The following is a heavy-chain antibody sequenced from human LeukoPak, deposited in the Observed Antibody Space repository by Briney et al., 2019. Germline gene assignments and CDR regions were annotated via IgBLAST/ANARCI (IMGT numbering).Heavy chain of an antibody. CDR3: VRVGCSGGTCYESRGAFDI. V-gene: IGHV4-34*01. CDR2: INHSGST. CDR1: GGSFSGYY. D-gene: IGHD2-15*01. J-gene: IGHJ3*02. Sequence: PSETLSLTCAVYGGSFSGYYWSWIRQPPGKGLEWIGEINHSGSTNYNPSLKSRVTISLGTSKNQFSPKLNSVTAADTAVYYCVRVGCSGGTCYESRGAFDIWGQGTMVTVSS.